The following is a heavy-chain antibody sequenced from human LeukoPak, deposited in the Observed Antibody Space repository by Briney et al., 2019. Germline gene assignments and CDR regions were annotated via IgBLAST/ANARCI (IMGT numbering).Heavy chain of an antibody. CDR3: AREHCSGGSCNYNWFGP. CDR1: GGSISSHY. D-gene: IGHD2-15*01. CDR2: IYSSGST. Sequence: SETLSLTCTVSGGSISSHYWSWIRQPPGKGLEWIGYIYSSGSTNYNPSLKSRVTISVDTSKNQFSLGLSSVTAADTAVYYCAREHCSGGSCNYNWFGPWGQGTLVTVSS. V-gene: IGHV4-59*11. J-gene: IGHJ5*02.